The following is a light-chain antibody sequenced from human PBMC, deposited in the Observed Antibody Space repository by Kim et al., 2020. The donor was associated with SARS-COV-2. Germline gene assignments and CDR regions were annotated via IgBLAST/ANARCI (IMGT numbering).Light chain of an antibody. V-gene: IGKV3-15*01. CDR2: GAS. Sequence: EIVMTQSPAALSVSPGEGATLSCRASHSVRSNLAWYQQKPGQAPRLLIYGASSRATGIPARFSASGSGTEFTLTISSLQSEDFAVYYCQQYNNWPGTFGQGTKVDIK. CDR3: QQYNNWPGT. CDR1: HSVRSN. J-gene: IGKJ1*01.